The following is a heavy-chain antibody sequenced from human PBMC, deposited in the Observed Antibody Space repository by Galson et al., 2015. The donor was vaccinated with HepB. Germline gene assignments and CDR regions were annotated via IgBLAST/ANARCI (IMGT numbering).Heavy chain of an antibody. D-gene: IGHD6-19*01. CDR1: GYTFTDYY. Sequence: VKVSCKVSGYTFTDYYMHWVQQAPGKGLEWMGLVDPEDGETIYAEKFQGRVTITADTSTDTAYMELSSLRSGDTAVYYCATAPVAGTDGLNDYWGQGTLVTVSS. J-gene: IGHJ4*02. CDR2: VDPEDGET. CDR3: ATAPVAGTDGLNDY. V-gene: IGHV1-69-2*01.